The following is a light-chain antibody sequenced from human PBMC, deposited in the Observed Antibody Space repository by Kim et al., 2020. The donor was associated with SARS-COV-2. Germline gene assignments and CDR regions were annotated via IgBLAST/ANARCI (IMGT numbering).Light chain of an antibody. J-gene: IGLJ2*01. CDR1: DGSIDENY. CDR2: EDD. Sequence: GKKVTISSTRSDGSIDENYVQWYQQRPGGVPTTVIYEDDQRPSGVSDRFSGSIDNSSNSASLTISGLKTEDEADYYCQSYNRSNVVFGGGTQLTVL. V-gene: IGLV6-57*03. CDR3: QSYNRSNVV.